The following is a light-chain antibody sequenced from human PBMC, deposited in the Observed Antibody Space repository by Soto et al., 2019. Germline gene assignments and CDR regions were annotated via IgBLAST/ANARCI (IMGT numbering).Light chain of an antibody. V-gene: IGKV3-20*01. CDR1: QSASSQY. CDR2: GAS. CDR3: QQYAGSPRT. Sequence: VLTQSPDTLSLSPGERATLSCRASQSASSQYLSWYQQRPGQPPRLLIYGASSRATGIPDRFSGSGSGTDFTLTINRVEPEDFAVYFCQQYAGSPRTFGQGTKVDIK. J-gene: IGKJ1*01.